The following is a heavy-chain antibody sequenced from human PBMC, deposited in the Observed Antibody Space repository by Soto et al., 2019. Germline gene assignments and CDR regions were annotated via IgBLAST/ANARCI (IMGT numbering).Heavy chain of an antibody. CDR1: GVSISSYY. Sequence: PSETLSLTCTVSGVSISSYYWSWLRQPPGKGLEWIGYIYYSGSTNYNPSLKSRVTISVDTSKNQFSLKLSSVTAADTAVYYCARRYCSSTSCYYDYFDYWGQGTLVTVSS. CDR3: ARRYCSSTSCYYDYFDY. J-gene: IGHJ4*02. CDR2: IYYSGST. D-gene: IGHD2-2*01. V-gene: IGHV4-59*01.